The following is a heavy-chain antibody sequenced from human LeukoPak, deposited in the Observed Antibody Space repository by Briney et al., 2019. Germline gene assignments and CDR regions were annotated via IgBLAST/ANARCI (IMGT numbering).Heavy chain of an antibody. J-gene: IGHJ5*02. Sequence: PSETLSLTCTVSGDSISSGAYYWSWIRQPAGKGLEWIGRIYTSGSTNYNPSLKTRVTISVDTSKNQFSLKLSSVTAADTAVYYCARSPDYSHSLRGDWFDPWGQGTLVTVSS. V-gene: IGHV4-61*02. CDR2: IYTSGST. CDR3: ARSPDYSHSLRGDWFDP. D-gene: IGHD4-11*01. CDR1: GDSISSGAYY.